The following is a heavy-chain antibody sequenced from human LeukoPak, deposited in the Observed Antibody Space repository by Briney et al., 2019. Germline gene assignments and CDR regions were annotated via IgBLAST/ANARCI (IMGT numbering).Heavy chain of an antibody. D-gene: IGHD7-27*01. V-gene: IGHV3-43*02. CDR3: ARDYRPANWGSSAFDI. J-gene: IGHJ3*02. Sequence: PGGSLRLSCATSGFTFDDYAIHWVRQAPGKGLEWVSLISGDGGSTYYADSVKGRFTISRGNSKNTLYLQMNSLRAEDTAVYYCARDYRPANWGSSAFDIWGQGTMVTVSS. CDR1: GFTFDDYA. CDR2: ISGDGGST.